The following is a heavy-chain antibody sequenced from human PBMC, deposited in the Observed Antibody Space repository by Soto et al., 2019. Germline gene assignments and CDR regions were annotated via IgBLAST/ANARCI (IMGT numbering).Heavy chain of an antibody. D-gene: IGHD2-8*01. CDR2: ISYDGSNK. Sequence: VQLVESGGGVVQPGRSLRLSCAASGFTFSSYAMHWVRQAPGKGLEWVAVISYDGSNKYYADSVKGRFTISRDNSKNTLYLQMNSLRAEDTAVYYCARDEPFMVYWGQGTLVTVSS. V-gene: IGHV3-30-3*01. J-gene: IGHJ4*02. CDR1: GFTFSSYA. CDR3: ARDEPFMVY.